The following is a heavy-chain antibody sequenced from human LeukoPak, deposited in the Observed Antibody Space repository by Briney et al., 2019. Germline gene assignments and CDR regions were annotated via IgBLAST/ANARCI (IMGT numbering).Heavy chain of an antibody. Sequence: GGSLRLSCAASGFTFSSYEMNWVRQAPGKGLGWVSYISSSGSTIYYADSVKGRFTISRDNAKNSLYLQMNSLRAEDTAVYYCASGIAVAANWFDPWGQGTLVTVSS. D-gene: IGHD6-19*01. V-gene: IGHV3-48*03. CDR2: ISSSGSTI. CDR1: GFTFSSYE. J-gene: IGHJ5*02. CDR3: ASGIAVAANWFDP.